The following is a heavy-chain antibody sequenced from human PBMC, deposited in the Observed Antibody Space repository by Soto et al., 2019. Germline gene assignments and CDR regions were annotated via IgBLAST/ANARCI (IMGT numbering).Heavy chain of an antibody. CDR3: ARGYYDFWSGYPYYFDY. Sequence: SVKVSCKASGGTFSSYAISWVRQAPGQGLEWMGGIIPIFGTANYAQKFQGRVTITADKSTSTAYMELRSLRSDDTAVYYCARGYYDFWSGYPYYFDYWGQGTLVTVSS. CDR2: IIPIFGTA. J-gene: IGHJ4*02. D-gene: IGHD3-3*01. CDR1: GGTFSSYA. V-gene: IGHV1-69*06.